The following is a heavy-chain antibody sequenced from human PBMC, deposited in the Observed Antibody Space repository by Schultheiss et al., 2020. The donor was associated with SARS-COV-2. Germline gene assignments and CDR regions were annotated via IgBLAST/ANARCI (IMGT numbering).Heavy chain of an antibody. V-gene: IGHV3-23*01. J-gene: IGHJ4*02. CDR3: AKGNVLGSSRGAFDS. CDR2: ISGRGTNT. D-gene: IGHD3-10*02. CDR1: GFTFTGYA. Sequence: GGSLRLSCAGSGFTFTGYALSWVRLSPGKGLEWVSTISGRGTNTYFADSVKGRFSISKDTSMDTMFLQINDLTPEDTGIYYCAKGNVLGSSRGAFDSWGQGTLVTVSS.